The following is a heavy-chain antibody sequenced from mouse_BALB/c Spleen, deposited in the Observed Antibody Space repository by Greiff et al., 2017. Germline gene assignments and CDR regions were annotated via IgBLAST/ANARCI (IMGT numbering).Heavy chain of an antibody. V-gene: IGHV1-5*01. CDR2: IYPGNSDT. CDR3: TKLDSSGYVGFAY. J-gene: IGHJ3*01. Sequence: EVQLQQSGTVLARPGASVKMSCKASGYTFTSYWMHWVKQRPGQGLEWIGAIYPGNSDTSYNQKFKGKAKLTAVTSTSTAYMELSSLTNEDSAVYYCTKLDSSGYVGFAYWGQGTLVTVSA. CDR1: GYTFTSYW. D-gene: IGHD3-2*01.